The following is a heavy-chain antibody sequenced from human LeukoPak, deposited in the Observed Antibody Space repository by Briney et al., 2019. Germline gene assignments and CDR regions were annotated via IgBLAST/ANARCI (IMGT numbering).Heavy chain of an antibody. Sequence: SETLSLTCTVSGGSISSSSYYWGWIRHPPGKGLEWIGSIYYSGSTYYNPSLKSRVTISVDTSKNQFSLKLSSVTAADTAVYYCANFDYWGQGTLVTVSS. CDR2: IYYSGST. CDR1: GGSISSSSYY. CDR3: ANFDY. V-gene: IGHV4-39*07. J-gene: IGHJ4*02.